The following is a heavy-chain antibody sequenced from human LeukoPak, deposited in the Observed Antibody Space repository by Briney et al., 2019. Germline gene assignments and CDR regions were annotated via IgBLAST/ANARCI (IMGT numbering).Heavy chain of an antibody. CDR1: GFTFSSYE. V-gene: IGHV3-48*03. CDR3: ARANPPIV. Sequence: GGSLRPSCAASGFTFSSYEMNWVRQAPGKGLEWVSYISTTGTNIQYGDSAKGRFTISRDNAKNSLYLQMNSLRDEDTAVYYCARANPPIVWGQGTLVTVS. D-gene: IGHD3-16*02. J-gene: IGHJ4*02. CDR2: ISTTGTNI.